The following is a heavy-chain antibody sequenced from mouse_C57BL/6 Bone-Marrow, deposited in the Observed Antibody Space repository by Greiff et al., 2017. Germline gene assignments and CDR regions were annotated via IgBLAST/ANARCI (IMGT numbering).Heavy chain of an antibody. CDR1: GYAFTNYL. CDR3: ARSEGDYDWFAY. J-gene: IGHJ3*01. Sequence: QVQLQQSGAELVRPGTSVKVSCKASGYAFTNYLIEWVKQRPGQGLEWIGVINPGSGGTNYNEKFKGKATLTADKSSSTAYMQLSSLTSEDSAVYFCARSEGDYDWFAYWGQGTLVTVSA. D-gene: IGHD2-4*01. V-gene: IGHV1-54*01. CDR2: INPGSGGT.